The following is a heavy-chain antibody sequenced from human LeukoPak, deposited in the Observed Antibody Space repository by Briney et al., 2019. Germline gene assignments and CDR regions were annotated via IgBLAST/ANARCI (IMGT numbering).Heavy chain of an antibody. J-gene: IGHJ4*02. CDR2: ISAYNGNT. CDR1: GYTFTSYG. Sequence: ASVKVSCKASGYTFTSYGISWVRQAPGQGLEWMGWISAYNGNTNYAQKLQGRVTMTTDTSTSTAYMELRSLRSDDTAVYYCARAGELLWFGGLSPNFDYWGQGTLVTVSS. CDR3: ARAGELLWFGGLSPNFDY. D-gene: IGHD3-10*01. V-gene: IGHV1-18*01.